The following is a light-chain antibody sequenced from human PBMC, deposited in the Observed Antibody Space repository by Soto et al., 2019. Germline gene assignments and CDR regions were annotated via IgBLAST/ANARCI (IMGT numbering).Light chain of an antibody. CDR1: QGISSA. V-gene: IGKV1-13*02. CDR3: QQFNSYLPLT. CDR2: DAS. Sequence: AIQLTQSPSSLSASVGDRVTITCRASQGISSALAWYQQKPGKAPKLLIYDASSLESGVPSRFSGSGSGTDFTLTINSLQPEDFATYYCQQFNSYLPLTFGGGTKVEIK. J-gene: IGKJ4*01.